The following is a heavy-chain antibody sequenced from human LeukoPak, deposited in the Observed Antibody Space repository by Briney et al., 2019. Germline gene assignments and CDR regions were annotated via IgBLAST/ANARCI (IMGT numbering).Heavy chain of an antibody. CDR3: ARRTRSFSYTYGDAYYCYMDV. CDR1: GGSGSSDS. J-gene: IGHJ6*03. V-gene: IGHV4-59*02. Sequence: PSETLSLTCTVSGGSGSSDSWSWIRQPPGQGLEWIGYISYSGSTSYNPSLKSRVTISVDPSKSQLSLKLRSVTAADTAVYYRARRTRSFSYTYGDAYYCYMDVWGKGTTVIVS. CDR2: ISYSGST. D-gene: IGHD5-18*01.